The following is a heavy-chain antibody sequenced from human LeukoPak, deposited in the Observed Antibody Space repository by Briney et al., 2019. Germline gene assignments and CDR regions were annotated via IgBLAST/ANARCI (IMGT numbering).Heavy chain of an antibody. CDR1: DDSVSSSTYY. CDR2: INHSGST. J-gene: IGHJ6*03. CDR3: ARVGYYGSGSYYQPYYYYMDV. Sequence: SETLSLTCNVSDDSVSSSTYYWAWIRQPPGKGLEWIGEINHSGSTNYNPSLKSRVTISVDTSKNQVSLKLSSVTAADTAVYYCARVGYYGSGSYYQPYYYYMDVWGKGTTVTVSS. D-gene: IGHD3-10*01. V-gene: IGHV4-39*07.